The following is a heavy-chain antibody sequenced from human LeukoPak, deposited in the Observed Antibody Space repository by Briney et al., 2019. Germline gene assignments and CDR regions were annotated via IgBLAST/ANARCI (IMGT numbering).Heavy chain of an antibody. D-gene: IGHD2-15*01. Sequence: ASVKVSCKASGYTFTGYYMHWVRQAPGQGLEWMGWINPNSGGTNYAQKFQGRVTMTRDTSISTAYMELSRLRSDDTAVYYCAREGSVVVVAAIYYMDVWGKGTTVTVSS. CDR1: GYTFTGYY. CDR2: INPNSGGT. J-gene: IGHJ6*03. CDR3: AREGSVVVVAAIYYMDV. V-gene: IGHV1-2*02.